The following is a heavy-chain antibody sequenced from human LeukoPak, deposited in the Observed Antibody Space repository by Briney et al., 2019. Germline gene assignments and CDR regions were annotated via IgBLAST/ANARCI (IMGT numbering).Heavy chain of an antibody. CDR1: GFSFITYN. J-gene: IGHJ6*03. CDR2: ISSTSSYI. CDR3: ARDRGGTVMVYTRGKEYYYMDV. V-gene: IGHV3-21*01. D-gene: IGHD2-8*01. Sequence: GGSLRLSCAASGFSFITYNMNWVRQAPGKGLEWVSSISSTSSYIYYADSVKGRFTISRDNAKNSLYLQMNSLRAEDTAVYYCARDRGGTVMVYTRGKEYYYMDVWGKGTTVTVSS.